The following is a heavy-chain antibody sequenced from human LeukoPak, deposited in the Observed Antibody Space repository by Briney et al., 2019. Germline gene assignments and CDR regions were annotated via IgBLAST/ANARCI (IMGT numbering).Heavy chain of an antibody. CDR1: GFTFSSYS. CDR2: ISGSGGST. V-gene: IGHV3-23*01. CDR3: VKDRMVRGVIDY. D-gene: IGHD3-10*01. J-gene: IGHJ4*02. Sequence: GGSLRLSCAASGFTFSSYSMNWVRQAPGKGLEWVSAISGSGGSTYYADSVKVRFTISRDNSKNTLYLQMNSLRAEDTAVYYCVKDRMVRGVIDYWGQGTLVTVSS.